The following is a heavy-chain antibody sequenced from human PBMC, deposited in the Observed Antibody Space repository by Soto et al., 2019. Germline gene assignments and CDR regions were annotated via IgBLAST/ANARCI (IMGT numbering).Heavy chain of an antibody. D-gene: IGHD3-22*01. V-gene: IGHV3-23*01. CDR2: ISGSGGST. CDR3: AKGGYDSSGYYFFDY. J-gene: IGHJ4*02. Sequence: GGSLRLSCAASGFTFSSYAMSWVRQAPGKGLEWVSAISGSGGSTYYADSVKGRFTISRDNSKNTLYLQMNSLRAEDTAVYYCAKGGYDSSGYYFFDYWGQGTLVTSPQ. CDR1: GFTFSSYA.